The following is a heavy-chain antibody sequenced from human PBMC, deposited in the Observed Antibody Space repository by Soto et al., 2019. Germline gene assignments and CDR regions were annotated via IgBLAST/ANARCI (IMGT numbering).Heavy chain of an antibody. J-gene: IGHJ4*02. CDR2: ISDDGSNT. Sequence: VQLVESGGGVVQPGRSLRLSCAASGFTFSKYTMHWVRQAPGKGLEWVAAISDDGSNTYYADSVKGRFTISRDNSKNTLYLQMNSLSNEDTAVHYCAREVYYDFWSGFNTHPYYFDDWGQGTLVTVSS. V-gene: IGHV3-30-3*01. D-gene: IGHD3-3*01. CDR1: GFTFSKYT. CDR3: AREVYYDFWSGFNTHPYYFDD.